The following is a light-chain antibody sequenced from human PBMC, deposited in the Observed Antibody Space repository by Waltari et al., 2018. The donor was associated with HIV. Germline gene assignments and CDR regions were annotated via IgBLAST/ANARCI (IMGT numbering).Light chain of an antibody. CDR3: QQYGRSVT. Sequence: EIVLTQSPGTLSLSPGERATLSCRASQSVSSSYLAWYQQKPGQAPRLLIYGASRRATGIQDRVSGSGSGTDFTLTISRLEPEEFAVYYCQQYGRSVTFGGGTKVEIK. J-gene: IGKJ4*01. CDR2: GAS. V-gene: IGKV3-20*01. CDR1: QSVSSSY.